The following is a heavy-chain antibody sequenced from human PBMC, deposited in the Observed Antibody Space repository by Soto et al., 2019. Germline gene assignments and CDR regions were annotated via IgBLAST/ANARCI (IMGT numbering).Heavy chain of an antibody. Sequence: GASVKVSCKASGYTFTSYAMNWVRQAPGQGLEWMGWINTNTGNPTYAQGFTGRFVFSLDTSVSTAYLQICSLKAEDTAVYYCARGHSTVAGTGLAPGYYGMDVWGQGTTVT. CDR2: INTNTGNP. CDR3: ARGHSTVAGTGLAPGYYGMDV. J-gene: IGHJ6*02. V-gene: IGHV7-4-1*01. D-gene: IGHD6-19*01. CDR1: GYTFTSYA.